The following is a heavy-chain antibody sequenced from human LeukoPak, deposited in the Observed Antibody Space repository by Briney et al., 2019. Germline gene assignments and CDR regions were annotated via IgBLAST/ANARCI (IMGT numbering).Heavy chain of an antibody. V-gene: IGHV3-7*01. CDR3: ARESVGAPSDAFDI. CDR2: IKQDGSEK. CDR1: GFTFSSYM. Sequence: GGSLRLSCAASGFTFSSYMMTWVRQAPGKGLEWVANIKQDGSEKYYVDSVKGRFTISRDNAKNSLYLQMNSLRAEDTAVYYCARESVGAPSDAFDIWGQGTMVTVSS. J-gene: IGHJ3*02. D-gene: IGHD1-26*01.